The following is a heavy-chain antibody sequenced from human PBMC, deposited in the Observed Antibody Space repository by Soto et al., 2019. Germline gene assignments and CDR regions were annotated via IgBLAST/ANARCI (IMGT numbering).Heavy chain of an antibody. CDR2: ISATGRT. Sequence: SETLSLTXTVSGDSMSSYYWNWIRQPAGKGLEWIGRISATGRTSYMSSLKSRITLSVDTSKNQFSLNLKFVTAADTAVYFCARDQSGAADIWGQGTMVTVSS. CDR3: ARDQSGAADI. CDR1: GDSMSSYY. V-gene: IGHV4-4*07. D-gene: IGHD7-27*01. J-gene: IGHJ3*02.